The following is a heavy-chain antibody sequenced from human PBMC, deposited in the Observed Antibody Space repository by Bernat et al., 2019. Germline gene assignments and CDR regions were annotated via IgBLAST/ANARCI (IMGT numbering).Heavy chain of an antibody. Sequence: EVQLVESGGGLVKPGGSLRLSCAASGFTFSSYSMNWVRQAPGKGLEWVSSISSSSSYIYYAGSVKGRFTISGDNARNSLYLQMNSLRAEDTAVYYCARAPPLSFAFCGGDCYYFDYWGQGTLVTVSS. D-gene: IGHD2-21*02. CDR1: GFTFSSYS. J-gene: IGHJ4*02. CDR3: ARAPPLSFAFCGGDCYYFDY. V-gene: IGHV3-21*01. CDR2: ISSSSSYI.